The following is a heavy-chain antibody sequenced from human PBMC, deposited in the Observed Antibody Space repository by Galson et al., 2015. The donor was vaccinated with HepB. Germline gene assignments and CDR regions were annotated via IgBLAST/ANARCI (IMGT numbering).Heavy chain of an antibody. CDR1: GGTFSSYT. D-gene: IGHD5-24*01. V-gene: IGHV1-69*02. CDR3: ARLGDGYNYNY. Sequence: SVKVSCKASGGTFSSYTISWVRQAPGQGLEWMGRIIPILGIANYAQKFQGRVTITADKFTSTAYMELSSLRSEDTAVYYCARLGDGYNYNYWGQGTLVTVSS. J-gene: IGHJ4*02. CDR2: IIPILGIA.